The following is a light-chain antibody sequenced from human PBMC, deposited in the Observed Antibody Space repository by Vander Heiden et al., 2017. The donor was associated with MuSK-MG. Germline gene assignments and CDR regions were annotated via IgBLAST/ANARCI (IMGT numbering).Light chain of an antibody. Sequence: EIVLTQSPGTLSLSPGERATLSCRASQSVRSSYLAWYQQKPGQAPRLLIYGASSRATGIPDRFSGSGSGTDFTLTISRLEPEDFAVYYCQHYGSSWTFGQGTGVEIK. CDR3: QHYGSSWT. J-gene: IGKJ1*01. CDR2: GAS. V-gene: IGKV3-20*01. CDR1: QSVRSSY.